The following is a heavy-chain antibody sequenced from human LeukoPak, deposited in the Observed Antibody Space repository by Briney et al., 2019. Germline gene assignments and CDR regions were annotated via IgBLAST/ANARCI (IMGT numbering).Heavy chain of an antibody. CDR2: INHGGST. CDR1: GGSLSGYY. D-gene: IGHD6-13*01. CDR3: AREGRMGMGIEY. Sequence: ETLSLTCAVYGGSLSGYYWSWIPQSPGEGLEWIGEINHGGSTNYNPSLKSRVTMSVDTSKNHFSLKLSSVTAADTAVYFCAREGRMGMGIEYWGQGTLVTVSS. V-gene: IGHV4-34*01. J-gene: IGHJ4*02.